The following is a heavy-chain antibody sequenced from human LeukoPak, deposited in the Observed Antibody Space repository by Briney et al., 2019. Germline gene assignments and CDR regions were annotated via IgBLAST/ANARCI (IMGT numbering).Heavy chain of an antibody. Sequence: GESLKISCKASGYSFSSYWIGWVRQMPGKGLEWVGIIYPGDSKTRYSPSFQGQVTISVDKSTSTAYLQWSSLKASDSAIYYCARPQYGACDYWGQGTRVTVSS. J-gene: IGHJ4*02. CDR2: IYPGDSKT. CDR3: ARPQYGACDY. D-gene: IGHD4-17*01. V-gene: IGHV5-51*01. CDR1: GYSFSSYW.